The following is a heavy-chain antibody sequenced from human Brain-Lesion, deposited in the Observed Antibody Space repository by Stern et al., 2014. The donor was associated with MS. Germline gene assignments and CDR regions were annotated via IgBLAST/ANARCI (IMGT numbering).Heavy chain of an antibody. D-gene: IGHD3-3*02. CDR1: GGSVSSGGYS. Sequence: DQLVESGPGLVKPLQTLSLTCTVSGGSVSSGGYSWNWIRQHPGKGLEWIGHVYYGGSIAYNPSLKSRVTISVDTSKNQFSLRLRSVTAADTAVYYCARNPALWYFDLWGRGTLAAVSS. CDR2: VYYGGSI. CDR3: ARNPALWYFDL. J-gene: IGHJ2*01. V-gene: IGHV4-31*03.